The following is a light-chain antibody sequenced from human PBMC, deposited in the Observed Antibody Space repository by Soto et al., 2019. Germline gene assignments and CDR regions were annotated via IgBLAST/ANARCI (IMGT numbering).Light chain of an antibody. J-gene: IGKJ3*01. CDR1: QSVLYSSNNKNY. V-gene: IGKV4-1*01. CDR3: QQYYSTPFT. CDR2: WAS. Sequence: DIVMTQSPDSLAVSLGERATINCKSSQSVLYSSNNKNYLAWYQQKSGQPPKLLIYWASTRESGVPDRFSGSGSGTDFTLTISSLQAEDVAVYYCQQYYSTPFTFCPGTKVDIK.